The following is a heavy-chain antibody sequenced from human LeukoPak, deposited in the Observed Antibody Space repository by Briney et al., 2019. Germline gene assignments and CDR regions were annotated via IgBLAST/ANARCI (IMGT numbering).Heavy chain of an antibody. V-gene: IGHV3-21*01. D-gene: IGHD1-26*01. Sequence: GGSLRLSYAVSGFTFSTYNMNWVRQAPGKGLEWVSSISSSSNYIYYADSVKGRFTISRDNAKNSLYLQMNSLRAEDTDVYYCARDVGASAPDAFDIWGQGTMVTVSS. CDR2: ISSSSNYI. CDR3: ARDVGASAPDAFDI. J-gene: IGHJ3*02. CDR1: GFTFSTYN.